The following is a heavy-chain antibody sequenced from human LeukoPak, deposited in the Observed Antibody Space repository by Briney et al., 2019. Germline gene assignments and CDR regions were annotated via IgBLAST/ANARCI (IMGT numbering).Heavy chain of an antibody. CDR3: ARVPWLDTAMPRSHLYYFDY. CDR1: GYTFTGYY. J-gene: IGHJ4*02. D-gene: IGHD5-18*01. V-gene: IGHV1-18*04. CDR2: ISAYNGNT. Sequence: ASVKVSCKASGYTFTGYYMHWVRQAPGQGLEWMGLISAYNGNTNYAQKLQGRVTMNTDTSTSTAYMELRSLRSDDNAVYYCARVPWLDTAMPRSHLYYFDYWGQGTLVTVSS.